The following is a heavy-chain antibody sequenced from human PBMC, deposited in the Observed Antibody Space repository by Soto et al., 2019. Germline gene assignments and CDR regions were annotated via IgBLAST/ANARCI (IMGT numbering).Heavy chain of an antibody. Sequence: EVQLVESGGGLVQPGGSLRLSCAASGFTFSSYSMNWVRQAPGKGLEWVSYISSSSSTIYYEDSVKGRFTISRDNAKNSLYLQMNSLRAEDTAVYYCASGYMNSGWYGKGGADYWGQGTLVTVSS. CDR1: GFTFSSYS. CDR2: ISSSSSTI. D-gene: IGHD6-19*01. CDR3: ASGYMNSGWYGKGGADY. V-gene: IGHV3-48*01. J-gene: IGHJ4*02.